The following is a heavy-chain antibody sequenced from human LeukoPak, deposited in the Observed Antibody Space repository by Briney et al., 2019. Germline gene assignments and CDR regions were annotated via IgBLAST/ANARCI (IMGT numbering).Heavy chain of an antibody. Sequence: ASVTVSRKASGYTFTGYYMHWVRQAPGQGREWMGWINPNSGGTNYAQKFQGRVTMTRDKSISTAYMELSRLRSDVTAVYYCGRVWFGELLFDYWGQGTLVTVSS. CDR3: GRVWFGELLFDY. CDR2: INPNSGGT. CDR1: GYTFTGYY. V-gene: IGHV1-2*02. J-gene: IGHJ4*02. D-gene: IGHD3-10*01.